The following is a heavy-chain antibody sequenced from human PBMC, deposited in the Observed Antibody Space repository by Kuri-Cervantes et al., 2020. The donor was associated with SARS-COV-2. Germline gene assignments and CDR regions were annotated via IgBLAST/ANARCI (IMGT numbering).Heavy chain of an antibody. J-gene: IGHJ3*02. CDR1: GGSISSYY. V-gene: IGHV4-59*08. CDR2: IYYSGST. Sequence: ESLKISCTVSGGSISSYYWSWIRQPPGKGLEWVGYIYYSGSTNYNPSLKSRVTISVDTSENQFSLKLSSVTAADTAVYYCARRVDIVVVPAAIVYAFDIWGQGTMVTVSS. D-gene: IGHD2-2*02. CDR3: ARRVDIVVVPAAIVYAFDI.